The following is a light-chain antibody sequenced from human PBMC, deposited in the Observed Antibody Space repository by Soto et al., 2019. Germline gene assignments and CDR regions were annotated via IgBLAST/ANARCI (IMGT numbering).Light chain of an antibody. Sequence: DIQMTQSPPTLSASVGDRVTITCRASQSIRHYLAWYQQMPGKAPKLLIYGASTLQSGVPSRFSGSGSGTEFTLTISSLQPDDFGTYFCQPHNSYLQTFGQGTKVDIK. J-gene: IGKJ1*01. CDR2: GAS. V-gene: IGKV1-5*01. CDR1: QSIRHY. CDR3: QPHNSYLQT.